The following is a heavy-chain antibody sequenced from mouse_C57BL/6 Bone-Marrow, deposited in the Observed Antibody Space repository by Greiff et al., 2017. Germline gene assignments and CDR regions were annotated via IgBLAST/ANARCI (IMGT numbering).Heavy chain of an antibody. CDR2: FHPYNDDT. V-gene: IGHV1-47*01. J-gene: IGHJ3*01. Sequence: QVQLKQSGAELVKPGASVKMSCKASGYTFTTYPIEWMKQNPGQSLEWIGNFHPYNDDTKYNEKFKGKATLTVEKSSSTVYLELSRLTSDDSAVXYCGRRDYGSRSFAYWGQGTLVTVSA. D-gene: IGHD1-1*01. CDR1: GYTFTTYP. CDR3: GRRDYGSRSFAY.